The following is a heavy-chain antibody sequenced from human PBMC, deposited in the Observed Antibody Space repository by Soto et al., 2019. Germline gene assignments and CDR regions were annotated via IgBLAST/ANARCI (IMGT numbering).Heavy chain of an antibody. D-gene: IGHD6-19*01. Sequence: LRLSCAASGFTFSSYEMNWVRQAPGKGLEWVSYISSSGSTIYYADSVKGRFTISRDNAKNSLYLQMNSLRAEDTAVYYCARLDSSGWYYFDYWGQGTLVTVSS. CDR2: ISSSGSTI. CDR3: ARLDSSGWYYFDY. J-gene: IGHJ4*02. V-gene: IGHV3-48*03. CDR1: GFTFSSYE.